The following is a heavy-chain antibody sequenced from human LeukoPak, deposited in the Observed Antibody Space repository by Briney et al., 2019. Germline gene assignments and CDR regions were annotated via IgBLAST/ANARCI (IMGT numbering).Heavy chain of an antibody. Sequence: GGSLRLSCAASGFTFSSYGMHWVRQAPGKGLEWVAVIWHDGSNKYYADSVKGRFTISRDNSKNTLYLQMNSLRAEDTAVYYCARDRSRGWPHFRDAFDPWGQGTLVTVSS. CDR2: IWHDGSNK. V-gene: IGHV3-33*01. D-gene: IGHD6-19*01. CDR1: GFTFSSYG. CDR3: ARDRSRGWPHFRDAFDP. J-gene: IGHJ5*02.